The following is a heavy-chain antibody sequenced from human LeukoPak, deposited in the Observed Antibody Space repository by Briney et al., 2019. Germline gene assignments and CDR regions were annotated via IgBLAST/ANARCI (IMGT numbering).Heavy chain of an antibody. Sequence: PGGSLRLSCLASGFTFSSYSMHWVRQAPGKGLEWVAVISYDGNNKYYPDSVKGRFTISRDNSKNTLFLQMNSLRVEDTAVYYCARAVVPAATTHLDYWGQGTLATVSS. CDR2: ISYDGNNK. CDR3: ARAVVPAATTHLDY. CDR1: GFTFSSYS. V-gene: IGHV3-30-3*01. D-gene: IGHD2-2*01. J-gene: IGHJ4*02.